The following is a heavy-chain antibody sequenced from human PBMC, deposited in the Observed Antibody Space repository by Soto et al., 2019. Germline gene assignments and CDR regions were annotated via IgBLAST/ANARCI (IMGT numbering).Heavy chain of an antibody. J-gene: IGHJ6*02. CDR2: ISYDGSNK. CDR3: ARVRITMIVVAEGAGMDV. CDR1: GFTFSSYA. Sequence: QVQLVESGGGVVQPGRSLRLSCAASGFTFSSYAMHWVRQAPGKGLEWVAVISYDGSNKYYADSVKGRFTISRDNSKNTLYHQMNSLRAGDTAVYYCARVRITMIVVAEGAGMDVWGQGTTVTVSS. D-gene: IGHD3-22*01. V-gene: IGHV3-30*14.